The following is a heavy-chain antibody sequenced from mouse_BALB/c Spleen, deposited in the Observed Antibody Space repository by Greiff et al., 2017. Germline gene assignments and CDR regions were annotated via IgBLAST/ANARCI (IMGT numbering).Heavy chain of an antibody. V-gene: IGHV2-6-7*01. J-gene: IGHJ4*01. CDR2: IWGDGST. CDR3: ARDHYYGSSYYAMDY. CDR1: GFSLTGYG. Sequence: VKLMESGPGLVAPSQSLSITCTVSGFSLTGYGVNWVRQPPGKGLEWLGMIWGDGSTDYNSALKSRLSISKDNSKSQVFLKMNSLQTDDTARYYCARDHYYGSSYYAMDYWGQGTSVTVSS. D-gene: IGHD1-1*01.